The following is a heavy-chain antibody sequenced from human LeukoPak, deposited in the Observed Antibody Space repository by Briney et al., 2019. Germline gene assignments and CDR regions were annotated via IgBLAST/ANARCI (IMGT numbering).Heavy chain of an antibody. V-gene: IGHV4-39*07. J-gene: IGHJ4*02. CDR1: GGSISSSSYY. CDR2: IYYSGST. CDR3: AIARMATIIRGYYFDY. D-gene: IGHD5-24*01. Sequence: PSETLSLTCTVSGGSISSSSYYWGWIRQPPGKGLEWIGSIYYSGSTYYNPSLKSRVTISVDTSKNQFSLKLSSVTAADTAVYYCAIARMATIIRGYYFDYWGQGTLVTVSS.